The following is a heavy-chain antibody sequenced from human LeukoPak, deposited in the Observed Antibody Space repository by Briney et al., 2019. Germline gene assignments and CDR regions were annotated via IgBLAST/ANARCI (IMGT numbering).Heavy chain of an antibody. CDR2: MNPSSGNT. CDR1: GYTFTIYD. CDR3: ARGPVEAVFGVSTED. J-gene: IGHJ6*02. D-gene: IGHD3-10*02. V-gene: IGHV1-8*01. Sequence: ASVKVSCKASGYTFTIYDINWVRQATGQGLEWMGWMNPSSGNTGYAQKFQGRVSMTRDTSISTAYMELSSLRSEDTAVYYCARGPVEAVFGVSTEDWGQGTTVTVSS.